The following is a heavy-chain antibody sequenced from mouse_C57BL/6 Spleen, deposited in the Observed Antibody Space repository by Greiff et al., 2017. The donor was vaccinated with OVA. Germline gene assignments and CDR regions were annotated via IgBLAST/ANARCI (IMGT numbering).Heavy chain of an antibody. Sequence: DVMLVESGGDLVKPGGSLKLSCAASGFTFSSYGMSWVRQTPDKRLEWVATISSGGSYTYYPDSVKGRFTISRDNAKNTLYLQMSSLKSEDTAMYYCARVYSNYAMDYWGQGTSVTVSS. D-gene: IGHD2-5*01. CDR2: ISSGGSYT. J-gene: IGHJ4*01. CDR1: GFTFSSYG. CDR3: ARVYSNYAMDY. V-gene: IGHV5-6*02.